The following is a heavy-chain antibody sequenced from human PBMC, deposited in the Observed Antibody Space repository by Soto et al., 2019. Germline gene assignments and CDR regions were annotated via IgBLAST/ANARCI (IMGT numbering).Heavy chain of an antibody. CDR1: GGSISSYY. V-gene: IGHV4-4*07. CDR3: ARDNGESRLDY. D-gene: IGHD4-17*01. J-gene: IGHJ4*02. Sequence: PSETLSLTRTVSGGSISSYYRSCIRQPAWKGLEWIVRIYTSGSTNYNPSLKSRVTMSVDTSKNQFSLKLSSVTAADTAVYSCARDNGESRLDYLGLGTLVTVSS. CDR2: IYTSGST.